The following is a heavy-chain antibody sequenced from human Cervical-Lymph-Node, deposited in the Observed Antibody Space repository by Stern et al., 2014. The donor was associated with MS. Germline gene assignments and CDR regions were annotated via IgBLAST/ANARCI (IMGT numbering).Heavy chain of an antibody. CDR3: ARVNTGYNWFDY. D-gene: IGHD5-12*01. CDR1: GGSISNTNW. CDR2: IYHSGTT. J-gene: IGHJ5*01. Sequence: QLQLQESGPGLVKPSGTLSLTCAVSGGSISNTNWWGWVRQTPGMGLEWIGGIYHSGTTNFSPSLKSRVTMSVAKSKNQFSLEVRSVTAADTAIYYCARVNTGYNWFDYWGQGTLVTVSS. V-gene: IGHV4-4*02.